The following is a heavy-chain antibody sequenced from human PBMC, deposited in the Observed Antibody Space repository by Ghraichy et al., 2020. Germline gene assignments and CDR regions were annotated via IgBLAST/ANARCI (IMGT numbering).Heavy chain of an antibody. CDR2: IYYSGST. V-gene: IGHV4-59*08. Sequence: SETLSLTCTVSGGSISSYYWSWIRQPPGKGLEWIGYIYYSGSTNYNPSLKSRVTISVDTSKNQFSLKLSSVTAADTAVYYCARHPPNNAFDIWGQGTMVTVSS. CDR1: GGSISSYY. J-gene: IGHJ3*02. CDR3: ARHPPNNAFDI.